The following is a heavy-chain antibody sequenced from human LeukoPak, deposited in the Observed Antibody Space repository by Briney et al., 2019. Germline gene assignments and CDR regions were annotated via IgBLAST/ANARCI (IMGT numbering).Heavy chain of an antibody. J-gene: IGHJ4*02. Sequence: QPGGSLRLSCAASGFAFSSYAMSWVRQAPGKGLEWVPAISGSGGSTYYADSVKGRFTISRDNSKNTLYLQMNSLRAEDTAVYYCAKDMVRGVIITSVDYWGQGTLVTVSS. CDR2: ISGSGGST. CDR3: AKDMVRGVIITSVDY. D-gene: IGHD3-10*01. V-gene: IGHV3-23*01. CDR1: GFAFSSYA.